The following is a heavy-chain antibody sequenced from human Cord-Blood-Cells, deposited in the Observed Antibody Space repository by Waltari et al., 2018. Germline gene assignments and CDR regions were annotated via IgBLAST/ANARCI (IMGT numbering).Heavy chain of an antibody. Sequence: EVQLLESGGGLVQPGGSLRLSCAASGFTFSSYAMSWVRQAPGKGLEGVSAITGSGGSTYDADSGKGRFTISRGNSKTTLCLQMNSLRAEDTAVYDCAKDAQVGATYYFDYWGQGTLVTVSS. CDR3: AKDAQVGATYYFDY. J-gene: IGHJ4*02. CDR1: GFTFSSYA. CDR2: ITGSGGST. D-gene: IGHD1-26*01. V-gene: IGHV3-23*01.